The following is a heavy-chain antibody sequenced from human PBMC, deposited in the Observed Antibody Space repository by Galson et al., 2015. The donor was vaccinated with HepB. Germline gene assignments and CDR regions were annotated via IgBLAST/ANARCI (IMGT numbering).Heavy chain of an antibody. V-gene: IGHV3-23*01. CDR1: TFSHYA. CDR3: ARMGAFADYDFDP. CDR2: ITGSDGRT. J-gene: IGHJ5*02. Sequence: TFSHYAMTWVRQAPGKGLEWVSCITGSDGRTYYTDSVRGRFTISRDNSKNTLYLQINNARADDTAVYYCARMGAFADYDFDPWGQGIKVSVSS. D-gene: IGHD1-26*01.